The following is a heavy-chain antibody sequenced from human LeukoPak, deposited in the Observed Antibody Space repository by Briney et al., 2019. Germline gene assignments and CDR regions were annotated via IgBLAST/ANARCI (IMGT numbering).Heavy chain of an antibody. V-gene: IGHV3-30*18. CDR1: GFTFSSYG. CDR2: ISYDGSNK. D-gene: IGHD3-9*01. J-gene: IGHJ4*02. Sequence: PPGRSLRLSCAASGFTFSSYGMHWVRQAPGKGLEWVAVISYDGSNKYYADSVKGRFTISRDNSKNTLYLQMNSLRAEDTAVYYCAKDYYDILTGYYFDYWGQGTLVTVSS. CDR3: AKDYYDILTGYYFDY.